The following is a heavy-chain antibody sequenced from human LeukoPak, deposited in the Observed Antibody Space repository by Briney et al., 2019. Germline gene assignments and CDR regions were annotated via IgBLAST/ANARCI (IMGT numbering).Heavy chain of an antibody. J-gene: IGHJ4*02. V-gene: IGHV3-23*01. CDR2: ISGSGGNT. CDR1: GFTFSTYS. Sequence: GGSLRLSCAASGFTFSTYSMSWVRQAPGKGLERVSGISGSGGNTYYADSVKGRFTISRDNSKNTLYLQMNSLRAEDTAILYCAKYPASGGYFDYWGQGTPVTVSS. D-gene: IGHD6-13*01. CDR3: AKYPASGGYFDY.